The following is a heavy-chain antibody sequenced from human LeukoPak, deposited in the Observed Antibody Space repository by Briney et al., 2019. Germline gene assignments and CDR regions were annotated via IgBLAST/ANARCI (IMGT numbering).Heavy chain of an antibody. CDR3: ARGYGSGSYYHY. J-gene: IGHJ4*02. CDR2: VNRSGST. Sequence: PSETLSLTCAVYGGSFSGYYWSWIRQPPGKGLEWIGEVNRSGSTSYNPALKSRVTILVDTSKNQFSLKLSSVTAADTAVYYCARGYGSGSYYHYWGLGTLVTVSS. CDR1: GGSFSGYY. D-gene: IGHD3-10*01. V-gene: IGHV4-34*01.